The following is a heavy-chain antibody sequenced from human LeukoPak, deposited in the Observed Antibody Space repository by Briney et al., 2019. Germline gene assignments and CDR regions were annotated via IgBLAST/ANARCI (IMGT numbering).Heavy chain of an antibody. D-gene: IGHD3-22*01. CDR2: VYYSGST. V-gene: IGHV4-59*01. CDR1: GGSISTYY. Sequence: NPSETLSLTCTVSGGSISTYYWSWIRQPPGKGLEWIGYVYYSGSTNYNPSLKSRVTISVGTSKNQFSLKLSSVTAADTAVYYCAREDSSGYPSYYYYGMDVWGQGTTVTVSS. CDR3: AREDSSGYPSYYYYGMDV. J-gene: IGHJ6*02.